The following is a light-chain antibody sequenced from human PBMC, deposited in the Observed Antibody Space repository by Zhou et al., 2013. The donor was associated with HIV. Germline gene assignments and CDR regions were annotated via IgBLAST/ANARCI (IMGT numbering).Light chain of an antibody. CDR2: AAF. V-gene: IGKV1-9*01. Sequence: DIQLTQSPSFLSASVGDRVTITCRASQGISSYLAWYQQKPGKVPKLLIYAAFTLQSGVPSRFSGTESGTEFTLTISNLQPEDFATYYCQRLNSFGGGTKVEIK. CDR1: QGISSY. CDR3: QRLNS. J-gene: IGKJ4*01.